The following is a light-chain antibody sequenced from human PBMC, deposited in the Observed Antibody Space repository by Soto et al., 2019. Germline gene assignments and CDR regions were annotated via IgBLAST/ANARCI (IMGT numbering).Light chain of an antibody. CDR2: AAS. CDR1: QSISSY. CDR3: QQSYSTPWT. Sequence: DIQITQSPSPLSASVWDRVTITCRASQSISSYLNWYQQKPGKAPKLLIYAASSLQSGVPSRFSGSGSGTDFTLTISSLQPEDFATYYCQQSYSTPWTFGQGTKVDI. J-gene: IGKJ1*01. V-gene: IGKV1-39*01.